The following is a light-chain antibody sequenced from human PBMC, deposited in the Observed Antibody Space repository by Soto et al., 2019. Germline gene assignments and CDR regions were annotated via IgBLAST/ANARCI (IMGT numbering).Light chain of an antibody. V-gene: IGKV1-39*01. CDR2: TAS. CDR3: QQSDSTPFT. Sequence: DIQMTQSPSSLSASVGDRVTITCRASQSISRYLNWYQQKPGKAPTLLIYTASNLQSGVPSRFSGSGSGTDFTLTISSLQPEDFATYSCQQSDSTPFTFGPGTKVYIK. J-gene: IGKJ3*01. CDR1: QSISRY.